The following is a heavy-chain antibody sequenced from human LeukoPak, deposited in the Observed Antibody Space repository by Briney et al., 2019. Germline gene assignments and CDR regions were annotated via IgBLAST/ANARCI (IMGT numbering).Heavy chain of an antibody. V-gene: IGHV4-59*08. Sequence: PSETLSLTCTVSGGSISSYYWSWIRQPPGKGLGWIGHIYYSGSTNYNPSLKSRVTISVDTSKNQFSLKLSSVPAADTAVYYCARSATYYDILTGFNTPGYYGMDVWGQGTTVTVSS. D-gene: IGHD3-9*01. CDR2: IYYSGST. CDR1: GGSISSYY. CDR3: ARSATYYDILTGFNTPGYYGMDV. J-gene: IGHJ6*02.